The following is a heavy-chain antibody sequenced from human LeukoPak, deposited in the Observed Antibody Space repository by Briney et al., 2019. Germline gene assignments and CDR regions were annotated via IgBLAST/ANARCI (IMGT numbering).Heavy chain of an antibody. CDR2: FNDTGSST. D-gene: IGHD3-10*01. Sequence: WGSLRLSCVASGFDFSSHAMTWVRQAPGKGLEWVSSFNDTGSSTYYADSVKGRFTISRDNSKNTLYLQMTNLRAEDTAVYFCAKDLLRIYWRTFDSWGQGALVIVSS. CDR1: GFDFSSHA. CDR3: AKDLLRIYWRTFDS. J-gene: IGHJ4*02. V-gene: IGHV3-23*01.